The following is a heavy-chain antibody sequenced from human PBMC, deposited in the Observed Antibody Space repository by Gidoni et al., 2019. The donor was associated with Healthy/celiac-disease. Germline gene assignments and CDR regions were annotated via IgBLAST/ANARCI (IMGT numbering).Heavy chain of an antibody. CDR2: ISGSGGST. CDR3: AKDQGATTLFDY. Sequence: EVQLLESGGGLVQPGGSLRLSCEASGFTFSSYAMSWVRQAPGKGLEWVSAISGSGGSTYYADSVKGRFTISRDNSKNTLYLQMNSLRAEDTAVYYCAKDQGATTLFDYWGQGTLVTVSS. D-gene: IGHD5-12*01. CDR1: GFTFSSYA. V-gene: IGHV3-23*01. J-gene: IGHJ4*02.